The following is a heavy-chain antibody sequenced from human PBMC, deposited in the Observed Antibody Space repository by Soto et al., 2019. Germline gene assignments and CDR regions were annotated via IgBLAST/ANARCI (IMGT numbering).Heavy chain of an antibody. D-gene: IGHD2-2*01. CDR3: ARDKRGYQYFMDV. J-gene: IGHJ6*03. CDR1: GGSXXSXX. V-gene: IGHV4-59*01. Sequence: LETLSLTCTVSGGSXXSXXXXXXXQPPGKGLEWIGDIHYSGSTNYNPSLKSRVTISVDTSKNQFSLKLSSVIAADTAVYYCARDKRGYQYFMDVWGKGTTVTVSS. CDR2: IHYSGST.